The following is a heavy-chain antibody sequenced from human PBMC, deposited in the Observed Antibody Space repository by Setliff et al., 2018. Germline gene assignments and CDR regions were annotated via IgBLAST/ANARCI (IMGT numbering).Heavy chain of an antibody. CDR3: ASYSSTRVLFY. D-gene: IGHD2-15*01. Sequence: LRRTLSLTCAVSGGSISSSNWWSWVRQPPGKGLEWIGEIYHSGSTNYNPSLKSRVTISVDKSKNQFSLKLSSVTAADTAVYYCASYSSTRVLFYWGQGTLVTVSS. J-gene: IGHJ4*02. CDR1: GGSISSSNW. CDR2: IYHSGST. V-gene: IGHV4-4*02.